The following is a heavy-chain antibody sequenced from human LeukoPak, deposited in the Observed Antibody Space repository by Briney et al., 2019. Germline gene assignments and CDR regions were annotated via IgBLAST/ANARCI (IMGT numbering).Heavy chain of an antibody. Sequence: PGGSLRLSCAASGFTFSSYALNWVRQAPGKGLEWVSYISSSGSTIYYADSVKGRFTISRDYPKNSLYLQMNSLRAEDTAVYYCANSKWWDYDSSGYYYFQHWGQGTLVTVSS. D-gene: IGHD3-22*01. CDR2: ISSSGSTI. J-gene: IGHJ1*01. V-gene: IGHV3-48*04. CDR1: GFTFSSYA. CDR3: ANSKWWDYDSSGYYYFQH.